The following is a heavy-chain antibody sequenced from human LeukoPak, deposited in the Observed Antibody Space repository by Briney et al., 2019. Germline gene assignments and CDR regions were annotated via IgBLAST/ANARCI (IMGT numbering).Heavy chain of an antibody. D-gene: IGHD5-18*01. Sequence: ASVKVSCKASGYTFTSYDINWVRQATGQGLEWMGWMNPNSGNTGYAQKFQGRVTITRNTSISTAYMELSSLRSEDTAVYYCARDSRIQLSSWFDPWGQGTLVTVSS. CDR1: GYTFTSYD. CDR2: MNPNSGNT. V-gene: IGHV1-8*03. J-gene: IGHJ5*02. CDR3: ARDSRIQLSSWFDP.